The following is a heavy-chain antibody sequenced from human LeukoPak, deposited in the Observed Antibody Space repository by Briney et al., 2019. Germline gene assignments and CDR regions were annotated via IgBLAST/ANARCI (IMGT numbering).Heavy chain of an antibody. J-gene: IGHJ4*02. V-gene: IGHV3-33*06. Sequence: GRSLRLSCAASGFTFSSYGMHWVRQAPGKGLEWVAVIWYDGSNKYYADSAKGRFTISRDNSKNTLYLQMNSLRAEDTAVYYCAKTMVRGVSYYFDYWGQGTLVTVSS. CDR2: IWYDGSNK. D-gene: IGHD3-10*01. CDR3: AKTMVRGVSYYFDY. CDR1: GFTFSSYG.